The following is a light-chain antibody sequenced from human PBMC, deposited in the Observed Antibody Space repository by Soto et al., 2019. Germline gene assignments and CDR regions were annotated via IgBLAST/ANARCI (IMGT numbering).Light chain of an antibody. Sequence: QPVLTQSPSASASLGASVKLTCTLSSGHSSYAIAWHQQQPEKGPRYLMKLNSDGSHSKGDGIPDRFSGSSSGAERYLTTPSLQSEDEADYYCQTWGSGIPVVFGGGTQLTVL. V-gene: IGLV4-69*01. J-gene: IGLJ2*01. CDR3: QTWGSGIPVV. CDR2: LNSDGSH. CDR1: SGHSSYA.